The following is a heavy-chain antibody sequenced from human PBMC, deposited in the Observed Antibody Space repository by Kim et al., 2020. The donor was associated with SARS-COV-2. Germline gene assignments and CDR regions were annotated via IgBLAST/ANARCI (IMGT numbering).Heavy chain of an antibody. Sequence: GGSLRLSCAASGFTFSSYAMSWVRQAPGKGLEWVSAISGSGGSTYYADSVKGRFTISRDNSKNTLYLQMNSLRAEDTAVYYCAKQPYSSSSRPWFDPWGQGTLVTVSS. V-gene: IGHV3-23*01. D-gene: IGHD6-6*01. CDR3: AKQPYSSSSRPWFDP. CDR1: GFTFSSYA. CDR2: ISGSGGST. J-gene: IGHJ5*02.